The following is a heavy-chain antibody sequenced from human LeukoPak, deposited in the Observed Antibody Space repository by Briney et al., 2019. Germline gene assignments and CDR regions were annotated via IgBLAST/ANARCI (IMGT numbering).Heavy chain of an antibody. D-gene: IGHD3-22*01. J-gene: IGHJ4*02. Sequence: SGTLSLTCTVSGDSINSLDLWSWVRQPPGKGLEWIGEMYLSGTTHSNPSVKSRVTISIDKSKNQFFLNLSSVSAADTAVYYCAGLVGRYSSGLYYYYFDYWGQGTLVTVSS. CDR2: MYLSGTT. V-gene: IGHV4-4*02. CDR3: AGLVGRYSSGLYYYYFDY. CDR1: GDSINSLDL.